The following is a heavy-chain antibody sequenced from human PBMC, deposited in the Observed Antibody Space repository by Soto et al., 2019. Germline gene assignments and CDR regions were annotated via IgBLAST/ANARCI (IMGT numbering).Heavy chain of an antibody. D-gene: IGHD3-22*01. Sequence: SETLSLTCTVSGGSISSYYWSWIRQPPGKGLEWIGYIYYSGSTNYNPSLKSRATISVDTSKNQFSLKLSSVTAADTAVYYCARRTSYYDSSGYYDWFDPWGQGTLVTVSS. CDR2: IYYSGST. J-gene: IGHJ5*02. V-gene: IGHV4-59*08. CDR3: ARRTSYYDSSGYYDWFDP. CDR1: GGSISSYY.